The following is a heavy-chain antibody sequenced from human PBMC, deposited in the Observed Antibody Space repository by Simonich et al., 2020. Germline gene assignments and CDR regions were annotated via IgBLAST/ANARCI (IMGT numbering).Heavy chain of an antibody. V-gene: IGHV3-7*01. CDR3: ARFRGRYFDWLFDY. CDR2: KKEEGSEK. D-gene: IGHD3-9*01. Sequence: EVQLVESGGGLVQPGGSLRLSCAASGFTFSSYWMSWVRQAPGKGLEGVANKKEEGSEKYYGDSVKGRFTISRDNAKNSLYLQMNSLRAEDTAVYYCARFRGRYFDWLFDYWGQGTLVTVSS. CDR1: GFTFSSYW. J-gene: IGHJ4*02.